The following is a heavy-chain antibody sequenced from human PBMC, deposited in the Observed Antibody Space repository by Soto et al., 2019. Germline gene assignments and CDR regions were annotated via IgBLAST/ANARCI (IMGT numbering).Heavy chain of an antibody. Sequence: SVKVSCKASGGTFSSYTISWVRQAPGQGLEWMGRIIPIIGIINYAQKFQGRVTITADKFTGTAYMELTRLRSDDTAVYYCAGDPDSHYNDSHASSYPWGQGTLVTVSS. D-gene: IGHD3-22*01. CDR3: AGDPDSHYNDSHASSYP. J-gene: IGHJ5*02. V-gene: IGHV1-69*04. CDR1: GGTFSSYT. CDR2: IIPIIGII.